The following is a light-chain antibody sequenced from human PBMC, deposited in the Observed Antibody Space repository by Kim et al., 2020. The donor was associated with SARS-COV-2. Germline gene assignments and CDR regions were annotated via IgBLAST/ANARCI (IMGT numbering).Light chain of an antibody. Sequence: VAPGQTAIITCSGDKLGDKYACWYQQKPGQSPVLVIYQDSKRPSGIPERFSGSNSGNTATLTISGTQAMDEADYYCQAWDSSTVVFGGGTQLTVL. CDR1: KLGDKY. CDR2: QDS. V-gene: IGLV3-1*01. J-gene: IGLJ2*01. CDR3: QAWDSSTVV.